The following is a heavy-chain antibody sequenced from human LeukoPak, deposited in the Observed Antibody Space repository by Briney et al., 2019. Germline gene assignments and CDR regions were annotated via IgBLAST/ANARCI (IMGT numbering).Heavy chain of an antibody. D-gene: IGHD3-22*01. Sequence: GGSLRLSCAASGFTVSSDYMSWVRQAPGEGLEWVSILYSGGNTYYADSVKGRFTISRDNSKNTLYLQMNSLRAEDTAVYYCAREGSGYDYWGQGTLVTVSS. V-gene: IGHV3-66*01. CDR2: LYSGGNT. CDR1: GFTVSSDY. CDR3: AREGSGYDY. J-gene: IGHJ4*02.